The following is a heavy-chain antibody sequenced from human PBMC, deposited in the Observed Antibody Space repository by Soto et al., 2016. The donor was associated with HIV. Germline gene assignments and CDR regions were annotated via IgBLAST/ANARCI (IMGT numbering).Heavy chain of an antibody. Sequence: QVQLQESGPGLVKPSETLSLTCTVSGGSISSYYWSWIRQPPGKGLEWIGYIYYSGSTNYNPSLKSRVTISVDTSKNQFSLNLSSGRPLRTRPVYYCARRAGVGGQG. CDR2: IYYSGST. CDR3: ARRAGV. V-gene: IGHV4-59*01. D-gene: IGHD2-15*01. J-gene: IGHJ6*01. CDR1: GGSISSYY.